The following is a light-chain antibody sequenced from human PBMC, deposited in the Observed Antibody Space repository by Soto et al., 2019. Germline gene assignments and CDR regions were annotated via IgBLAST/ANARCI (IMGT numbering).Light chain of an antibody. CDR2: GNS. Sequence: QYVLTQPPSVSGAPGQRVTISCTGSSSNIGAGYDVHWYQQLPGTAPKLLIYGNSNRPSGVPDRFSGSKSGTSASLAITGLQAEDEAEYYCQSYDSSLSGSVFGGGTQLTVL. CDR1: SSNIGAGYD. CDR3: QSYDSSLSGSV. V-gene: IGLV1-40*01. J-gene: IGLJ2*01.